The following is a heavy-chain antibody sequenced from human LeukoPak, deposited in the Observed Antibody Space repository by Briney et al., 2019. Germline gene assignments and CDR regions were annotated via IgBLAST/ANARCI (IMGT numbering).Heavy chain of an antibody. Sequence: GESLKISCKVSGYNFTSYWIGWVRQMPGRGLEWLGIIYPDDSDTTYSPSFQGQVTMSADKSISTAYLQWSSLKASDTAMYYCARRLSLSRVILLGPANGFDIWGQGTMVTVSS. CDR1: GYNFTSYW. CDR2: IYPDDSDT. CDR3: ARRLSLSRVILLGPANGFDI. V-gene: IGHV5-51*01. D-gene: IGHD2/OR15-2a*01. J-gene: IGHJ3*02.